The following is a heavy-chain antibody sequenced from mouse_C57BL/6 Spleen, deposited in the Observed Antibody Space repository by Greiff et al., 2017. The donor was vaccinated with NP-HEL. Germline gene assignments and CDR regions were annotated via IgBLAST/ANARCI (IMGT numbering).Heavy chain of an antibody. V-gene: IGHV1-64*01. CDR3: ARDGYYREFAY. J-gene: IGHJ3*01. Sequence: QVQLQQPGAELVKPGASVKLSCKASGYTFTSYWMHWVKQRPGQGLEWIGMIHPNSGSTNYNEKFKSKATLTVDKSSSTAYMQLSSLTSEDSAVYYCARDGYYREFAYWGQGTLVTVSA. CDR2: IHPNSGST. CDR1: GYTFTSYW. D-gene: IGHD2-3*01.